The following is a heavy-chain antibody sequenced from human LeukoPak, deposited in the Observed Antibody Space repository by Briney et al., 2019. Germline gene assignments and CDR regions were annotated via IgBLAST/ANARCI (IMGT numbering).Heavy chain of an antibody. CDR3: AREYIAAFDY. Sequence: GGSLRLSCAASGFTFSSYAMHWVRQAPGKGLEWVAVISYDGSNKYYADSVKGRFTISRDNSKNTLYLQMNSLRAEDTAVYYCAREYIAAFDYWGQGTLVTVPS. J-gene: IGHJ4*02. D-gene: IGHD6-25*01. CDR1: GFTFSSYA. CDR2: ISYDGSNK. V-gene: IGHV3-30-3*01.